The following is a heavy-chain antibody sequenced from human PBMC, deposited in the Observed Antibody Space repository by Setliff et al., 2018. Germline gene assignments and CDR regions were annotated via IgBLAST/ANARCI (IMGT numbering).Heavy chain of an antibody. J-gene: IGHJ4*02. Sequence: ASVKVSCKASGYTFTSYDINWVRQATGQGLEWMGWMNPNSGNTGYAQKFQGRVTMTRNTSTSTAYMELRSLRSDDTAVYYCARADYSSSLHYFDYWGQGTPVTVSS. D-gene: IGHD6-13*01. CDR1: GYTFTSYD. CDR2: MNPNSGNT. V-gene: IGHV1-8*01. CDR3: ARADYSSSLHYFDY.